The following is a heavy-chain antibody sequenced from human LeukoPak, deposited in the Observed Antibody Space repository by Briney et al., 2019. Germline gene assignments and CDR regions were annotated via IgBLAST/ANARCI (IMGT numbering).Heavy chain of an antibody. J-gene: IGHJ4*02. CDR2: IYYSGGT. CDR3: ARHEIFGMNFDY. V-gene: IGHV4-59*08. CDR1: GGSISSYY. D-gene: IGHD3-3*01. Sequence: SETLSLTCTVSGGSISSYYWSWIRQPPGKGLEWIGYIYYSGGTNYNPSLKSRVTISVDTSKNQFSLKLSSVTAADTAVYYCARHEIFGMNFDYWGQGTLVTVSS.